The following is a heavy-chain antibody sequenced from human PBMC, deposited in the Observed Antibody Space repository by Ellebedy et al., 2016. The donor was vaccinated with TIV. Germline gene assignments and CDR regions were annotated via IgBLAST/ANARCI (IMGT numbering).Heavy chain of an antibody. V-gene: IGHV1-2*02. CDR1: GYTFTANY. CDR2: INTDSGVT. J-gene: IGHJ6*02. Sequence: ASVKVSCKASGYTFTANYIHWVRQAPGQGLEWMGWINTDSGVTSFAQRFQGRVTMTRDTSVNTAYMELNRLESDDTAVYYCARVRRGSSGMDVWGQGTTVTVS. D-gene: IGHD6-13*01. CDR3: ARVRRGSSGMDV.